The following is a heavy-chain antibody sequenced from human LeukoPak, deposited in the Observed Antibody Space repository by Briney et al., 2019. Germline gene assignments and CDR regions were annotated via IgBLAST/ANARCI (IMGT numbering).Heavy chain of an antibody. CDR2: MYYSGLS. Sequence: SETLSLTCTVSGGSITSHYWSWIRQSPGKGLEWIGYMYYSGLSNYNPSLKSRVTMSIDTSKNQFSLKLSSVTAADTAVYYCASDSISINAFDAWGQGTMVTVSS. J-gene: IGHJ3*01. V-gene: IGHV4-59*11. CDR3: ASDSISINAFDA. CDR1: GGSITSHY. D-gene: IGHD3-10*01.